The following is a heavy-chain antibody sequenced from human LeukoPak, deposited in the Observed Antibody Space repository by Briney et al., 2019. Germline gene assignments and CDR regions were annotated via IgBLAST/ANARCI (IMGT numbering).Heavy chain of an antibody. J-gene: IGHJ4*02. CDR2: IKSDGSST. CDR1: GFTFSTYW. D-gene: IGHD3-22*01. V-gene: IGHV3-74*01. CDR3: ARYYYDSSRGAY. Sequence: HTGGSLRLSCAASGFTFSTYWMHWVRQAPGKGLVWVSRIKSDGSSTSYADSVNGRFTISRDNARNTLFLQMNSLRAEDTAVYYCARYYYDSSRGAYWGQGTLVTVSS.